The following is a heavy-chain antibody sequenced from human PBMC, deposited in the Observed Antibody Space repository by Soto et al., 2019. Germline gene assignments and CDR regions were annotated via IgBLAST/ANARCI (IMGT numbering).Heavy chain of an antibody. J-gene: IGHJ4*02. V-gene: IGHV1-18*04. CDR3: SRDRTEDIVVVVAAEFDY. CDR2: ISAYNGNT. D-gene: IGHD2-15*01. Sequence: QVQLVQSGAEVKKPGASVKVSCKASGYTFTSYGISWVRQAPGQGLEWMGWISAYNGNTNYAQKLQVRVTMTTDTSTSTAYMELRSLRSDDTAVYYCSRDRTEDIVVVVAAEFDYWGQGTLVTVSS. CDR1: GYTFTSYG.